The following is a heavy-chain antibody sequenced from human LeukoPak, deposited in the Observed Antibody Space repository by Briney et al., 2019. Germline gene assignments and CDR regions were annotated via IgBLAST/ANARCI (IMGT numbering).Heavy chain of an antibody. D-gene: IGHD3-10*01. CDR1: GFSLSTSEMC. CDR3: ARIRRDLNYYGSGSSYFDY. CDR2: IDWNDDK. V-gene: IGHV2-70*11. Sequence: SGPALVKPTQTLTLTCTFSGFSLSTSEMCVSWIRQPPGKALEWLARIDWNDDKYYSTSLRTRLTISKDTSKNQVVLTMTNMDPLDTATYYCARIRRDLNYYGSGSSYFDYWGQGTLVTVSS. J-gene: IGHJ4*02.